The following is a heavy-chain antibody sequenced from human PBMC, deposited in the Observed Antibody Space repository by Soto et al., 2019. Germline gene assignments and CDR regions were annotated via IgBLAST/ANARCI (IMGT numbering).Heavy chain of an antibody. V-gene: IGHV3-30*18. CDR2: RCYSGSNK. CDR1: GFTFSDYY. Sequence: GRSLRLSCEGSGFTFSDYYISWIRQAPGTGLEWVSDRCYSGSNKNYADSVKGRFTISRDNSKNTLYLQMNSLRAEDPAVYYCAKGPYSSSWLVDYWGQGTLVTVSS. CDR3: AKGPYSSSWLVDY. D-gene: IGHD6-13*01. J-gene: IGHJ4*02.